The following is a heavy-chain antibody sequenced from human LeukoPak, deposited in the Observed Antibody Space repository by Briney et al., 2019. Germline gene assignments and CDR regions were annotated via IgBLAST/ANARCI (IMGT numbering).Heavy chain of an antibody. J-gene: IGHJ5*02. D-gene: IGHD3-22*01. CDR3: ARGGYYSKDWFDP. V-gene: IGHV3-74*01. Sequence: GGSLRLSCAASGFTFSSYWMHWVRQAPGKGLVWVSRINSDGSSTSYVDSVKGRFTISRDNAKNTLYLQMNSLRADDTAVYYCARGGYYSKDWFDPWGQGTLVTVSS. CDR1: GFTFSSYW. CDR2: INSDGSST.